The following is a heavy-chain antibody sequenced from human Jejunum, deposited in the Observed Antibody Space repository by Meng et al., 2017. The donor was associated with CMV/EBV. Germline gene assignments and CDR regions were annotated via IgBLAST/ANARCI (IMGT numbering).Heavy chain of an antibody. V-gene: IGHV4-30-4*08. CDR3: ARDRGVRFLEWLAVFDP. J-gene: IGHJ5*02. Sequence: AIANGNYYYNRIPQTPGKGLEWVGNFYNNGATHYHPSLKSRATISVDTSKRQFSLRLNSVTAADTAVYYCARDRGVRFLEWLAVFDPWGQGILVTVSS. D-gene: IGHD3-3*01. CDR1: AIANGNYY. CDR2: FYNNGAT.